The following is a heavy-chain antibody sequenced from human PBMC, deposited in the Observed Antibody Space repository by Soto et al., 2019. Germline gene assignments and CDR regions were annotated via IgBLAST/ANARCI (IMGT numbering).Heavy chain of an antibody. CDR1: CGSVSSGSYY. CDR2: IYYSGST. Sequence: PSETLSLTCTVSCGSVSSGSYYWSWIRQPPGKGLEWIGYIYYSGSTNYNPSLKSRVTILVDTSKNQFSLKLSSVTAADTAVYYCARDPGGGGDAFDIWGQGTMVTVSS. V-gene: IGHV4-61*01. J-gene: IGHJ3*02. CDR3: ARDPGGGGDAFDI. D-gene: IGHD3-16*01.